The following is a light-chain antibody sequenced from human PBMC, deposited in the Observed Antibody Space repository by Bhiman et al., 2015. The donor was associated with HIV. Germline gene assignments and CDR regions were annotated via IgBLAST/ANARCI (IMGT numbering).Light chain of an antibody. Sequence: QSALTQPASMSGSPGQSITISCTGTSSDVGTYNYVSWYQQYPGKAPKLLIYDVSNRPSGVSNRFSGSKSGNTASLTVSGLQAEDEADYFCSSYTSSRNFYVFGTGTKVTVL. CDR3: SSYTSSRNFYV. V-gene: IGLV2-14*01. CDR1: SSDVGTYNY. CDR2: DVS. J-gene: IGLJ1*01.